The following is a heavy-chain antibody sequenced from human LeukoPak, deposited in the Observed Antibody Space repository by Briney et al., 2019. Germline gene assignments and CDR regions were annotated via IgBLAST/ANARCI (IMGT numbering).Heavy chain of an antibody. CDR2: IHYNGNT. D-gene: IGHD2-15*01. CDR1: GDSISSSSYY. V-gene: IGHV4-39*07. Sequence: SETLSLTCTVSGDSISSSSYYWGWIRQPPGKGLEWIGSIHYNGNTYYNPSLKSRVTISVDTSKNQFSLKLSSVTTADTAVYYCARGYCSGGSCYSYYYYNYMDVWGKGTTVTVSS. J-gene: IGHJ6*03. CDR3: ARGYCSGGSCYSYYYYNYMDV.